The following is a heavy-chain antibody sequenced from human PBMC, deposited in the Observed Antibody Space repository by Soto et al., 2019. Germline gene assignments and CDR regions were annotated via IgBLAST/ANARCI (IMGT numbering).Heavy chain of an antibody. V-gene: IGHV4-4*02. CDR3: ARVRCDTTSCFKDFFDY. D-gene: IGHD2-2*01. Sequence: SETLSLTCAVSGASISSSAWLSWIRQPPGKGPEWIGEIYHSGSTNYNPSLKSRVTMSVDKSKNQFSLELSSVTAADTAIYYCARVRCDTTSCFKDFFDYWGPGTLVTVS. CDR1: GASISSSAW. CDR2: IYHSGST. J-gene: IGHJ4*02.